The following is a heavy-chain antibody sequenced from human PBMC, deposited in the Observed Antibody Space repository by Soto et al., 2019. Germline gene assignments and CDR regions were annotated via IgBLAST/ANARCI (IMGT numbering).Heavy chain of an antibody. CDR3: ARRLGPRSRFDP. D-gene: IGHD3-16*01. J-gene: IGHJ5*02. V-gene: IGHV4-59*08. CDR1: GGSITSDY. CDR2: IYYSGSA. Sequence: SETLSLTCTVSGGSITSDYWTWIRQPPGRGLEWIGYIYYSGSAHYNPSLRSRVTISVDTSKKYFSLKLTSVTAADTAMYYCARRLGPRSRFDPWGQGTLVTVS.